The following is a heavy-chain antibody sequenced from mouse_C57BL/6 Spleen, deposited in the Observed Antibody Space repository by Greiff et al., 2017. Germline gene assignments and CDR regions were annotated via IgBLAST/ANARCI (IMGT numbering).Heavy chain of an antibody. J-gene: IGHJ2*01. D-gene: IGHD4-1*01. CDR1: GYAFSSYW. CDR2: IYPGDGDT. CDR3: ARSELGLGLDY. V-gene: IGHV1-80*01. Sequence: LQESGAELVKPGASVKISCKASGYAFSSYWMNWVKQRPGKGLEWIGQIYPGDGDTNYNGKFKGKATLTADKSSSTAYMQLSSLTSEDSAVYFCARSELGLGLDYWGQGTTLTVSS.